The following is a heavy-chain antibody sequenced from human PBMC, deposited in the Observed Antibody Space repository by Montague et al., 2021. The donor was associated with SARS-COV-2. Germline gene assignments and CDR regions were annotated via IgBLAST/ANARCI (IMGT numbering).Heavy chain of an antibody. CDR2: VYHTGGT. CDR3: ARLRGDSHYFRFDY. J-gene: IGHJ4*02. Sequence: SETLSLTCGVSGASITGNNNCWSWVRQPPGKGLEWIGEVYHTGGTNYNPSLHSRVTILVDQSKSQFSLKLSSVTAADTAVYYCARLRGDSHYFRFDYWGQGTLVTVSS. CDR1: GASITGNNNC. V-gene: IGHV4/OR15-8*01. D-gene: IGHD3-22*01.